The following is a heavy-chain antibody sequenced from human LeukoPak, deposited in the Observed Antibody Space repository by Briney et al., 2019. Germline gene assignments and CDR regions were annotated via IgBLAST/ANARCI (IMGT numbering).Heavy chain of an antibody. CDR2: ISSSGSTI. CDR3: ARVGIVATIYHYYYYGMDV. J-gene: IGHJ6*02. V-gene: IGHV3-11*01. CDR1: GFTFSDYY. D-gene: IGHD5-12*01. Sequence: GGSLRLSCAASGFTFSDYYMSWIRQAPGKGLEWVSYISSSGSTIYYADSVKGRFTISRDSAKNSLYLQMNSLRAEDTAVYYCARVGIVATIYHYYYYGMDVWGQGTTVTVSS.